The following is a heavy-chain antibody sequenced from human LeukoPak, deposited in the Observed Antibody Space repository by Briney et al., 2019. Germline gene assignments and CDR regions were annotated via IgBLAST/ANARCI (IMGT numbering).Heavy chain of an antibody. CDR1: GFPFSSYS. CDR3: ARGFGGDFDDAFDI. V-gene: IGHV3-21*01. CDR2: ISSSSSYI. J-gene: IGHJ3*02. Sequence: GGSLRLSCAACGFPFSSYSMNWVRQAPGKGLEWVSSISSSSSYINYADSVKGRFTISRDNAKNSLYLQMSSLRAEDTAVYYCARGFGGDFDDAFDIWGQGTMVTVSS. D-gene: IGHD3-10*01.